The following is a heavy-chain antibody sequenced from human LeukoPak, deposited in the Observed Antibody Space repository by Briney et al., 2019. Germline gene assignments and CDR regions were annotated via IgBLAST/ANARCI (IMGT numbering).Heavy chain of an antibody. V-gene: IGHV5-51*01. CDR3: ARPGGRGTYSYVSFDY. CDR2: ISPGDSDT. J-gene: IGHJ4*02. D-gene: IGHD3-16*02. Sequence: GGSLKSSCKGSGYNFTNYWIGWVRQMPGKGLEWMGIISPGDSDTKYSPSLQGQFTISADKSISTAYLQWSSLKASDTAMYYCARPGGRGTYSYVSFDYWGQGTLASDSS. CDR1: GYNFTNYW.